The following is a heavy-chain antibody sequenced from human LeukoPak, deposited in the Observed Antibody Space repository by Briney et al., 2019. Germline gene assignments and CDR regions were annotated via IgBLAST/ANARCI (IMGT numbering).Heavy chain of an antibody. CDR2: IYTSGST. J-gene: IGHJ3*02. V-gene: IGHV4-4*07. CDR1: GGSISSYY. Sequence: SETLSLTCTVSGGSISSYYWSWIRQPAGKGLEWIGRIYTSGSTNYNPSLKSRVTMSVDTSKNQFSLKLSSVTAADTAAYYCTKSDGYGLTRICGRRTMVTVSS. CDR3: TKSDGYGLTRI. D-gene: IGHD3-10*01.